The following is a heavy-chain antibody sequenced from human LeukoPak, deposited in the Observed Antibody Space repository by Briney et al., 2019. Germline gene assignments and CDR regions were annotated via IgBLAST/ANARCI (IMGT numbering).Heavy chain of an antibody. CDR1: GGTFSDYA. Sequence: ASVKVSCKASGGTFSDYALNWVRQAPGQGLEWMGIINPSGGSTSYAQKFQGRVTMTRDTSTSTVYMELSSLRSEDTAVYYCARVRDGYNDAYDIWGQGTMITVPS. CDR2: INPSGGST. V-gene: IGHV1-46*01. CDR3: ARVRDGYNDAYDI. J-gene: IGHJ3*02. D-gene: IGHD5-24*01.